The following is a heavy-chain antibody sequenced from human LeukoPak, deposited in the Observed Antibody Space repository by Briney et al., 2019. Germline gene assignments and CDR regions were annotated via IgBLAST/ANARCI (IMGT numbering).Heavy chain of an antibody. CDR1: GGSISSSSYY. Sequence: SETLSLTCTVSGGSISSSSYYWGWIRQPPGKGPEWIGYIYYSGSTNYNPSLKSRVTISVDTSKNQFSLKLSSVTAADTAVYYCARVAARAYGSGIDYWGQGTLVTVSS. D-gene: IGHD3-10*01. CDR2: IYYSGST. CDR3: ARVAARAYGSGIDY. V-gene: IGHV4-61*05. J-gene: IGHJ4*02.